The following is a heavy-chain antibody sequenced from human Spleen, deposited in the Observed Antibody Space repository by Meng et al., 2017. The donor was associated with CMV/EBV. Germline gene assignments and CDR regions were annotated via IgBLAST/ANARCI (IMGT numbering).Heavy chain of an antibody. D-gene: IGHD6-13*01. CDR3: AAGIVVIAAADEAFDI. CDR1: GYTFTNYY. J-gene: IGHJ3*02. V-gene: IGHV1-46*01. CDR2: SNPSGGST. Sequence: ASVKVSCKASGYTFTNYYMHWVRQAPGQGLEWMGFSNPSGGSTTYAQKFQGRVTMTRDMSTSTAYMELSSLRSEDTAVYYCAAGIVVIAAADEAFDIRGQGTMVTVSS.